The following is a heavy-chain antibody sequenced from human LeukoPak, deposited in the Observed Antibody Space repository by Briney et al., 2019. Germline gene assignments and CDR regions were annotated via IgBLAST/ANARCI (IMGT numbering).Heavy chain of an antibody. D-gene: IGHD6-6*01. CDR2: ISDSGGIT. CDR3: AKNTQYSGYYDC. Sequence: RGSLRLSCAASGFTFSSYPMTWVRQAPGKGPEWVSFISDSGGITYYADSVKGRFTISRDNSKNTLYLQMNSLRAKDTAVYYCAKNTQYSGYYDCWGQGTLVAVSS. CDR1: GFTFSSYP. J-gene: IGHJ4*02. V-gene: IGHV3-23*01.